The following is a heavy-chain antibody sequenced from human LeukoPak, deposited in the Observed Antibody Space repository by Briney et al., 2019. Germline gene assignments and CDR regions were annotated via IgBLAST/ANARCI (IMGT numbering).Heavy chain of an antibody. J-gene: IGHJ5*02. V-gene: IGHV3-23*01. Sequence: GGSLRLSCAASGFTFSSYAMSWVRQAPGKGLEWVSAISGSGGSTYYADSVKGRFTTSRDNSKNTLYLQMNSLRAEDTAVYYCAKDHYDILTGYYIPNWFDPWGQGTLVTVSS. CDR1: GFTFSSYA. D-gene: IGHD3-9*01. CDR2: ISGSGGST. CDR3: AKDHYDILTGYYIPNWFDP.